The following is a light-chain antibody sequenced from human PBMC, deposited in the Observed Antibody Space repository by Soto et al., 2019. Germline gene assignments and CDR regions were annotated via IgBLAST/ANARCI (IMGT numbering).Light chain of an antibody. CDR1: TTNIGGTY. V-gene: IGLV1-47*01. J-gene: IGLJ2*01. CDR3: ATWDSSLTGEV. CDR2: RND. Sequence: QSVLTQPPSASGTPGQRVTISCSGNTTNIGGTYVSWYQQLPGTAPKLLIYRNDHRPSGVPDRFSGSKSGTSATLDITGLQTGDEADYYCATWDSSLTGEVFGGGTKLTVL.